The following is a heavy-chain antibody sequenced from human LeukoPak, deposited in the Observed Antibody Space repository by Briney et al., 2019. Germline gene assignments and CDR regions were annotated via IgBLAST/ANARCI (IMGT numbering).Heavy chain of an antibody. D-gene: IGHD3-10*01. Sequence: ASVKVSCKASGYTFTGYYMHWVRQAPGQELEWMGWINPNSGGTNYAQKFQGWVTMTRDTSISTAYMELSRLRSDDTAVYYCARGRNYYGSGSYYHFDYWGQGTLVTVSS. V-gene: IGHV1-2*04. CDR3: ARGRNYYGSGSYYHFDY. CDR1: GYTFTGYY. CDR2: INPNSGGT. J-gene: IGHJ4*02.